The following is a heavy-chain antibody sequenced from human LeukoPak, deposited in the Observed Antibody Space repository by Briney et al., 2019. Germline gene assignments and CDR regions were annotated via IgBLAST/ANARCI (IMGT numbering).Heavy chain of an antibody. CDR1: GGSISSYY. CDR3: ARCDRYGGNTEFLFDY. V-gene: IGHV4-59*01. Sequence: PSETLSLTCTVSGGSISSYYWSWIRQPPGKGLEWIGYIYYSGGTNYNPSLKSRVTISVDTSKNLFSLKLSSVTAADTAVYYCARCDRYGGNTEFLFDYWGQGTLVTVSS. J-gene: IGHJ4*02. D-gene: IGHD4-23*01. CDR2: IYYSGGT.